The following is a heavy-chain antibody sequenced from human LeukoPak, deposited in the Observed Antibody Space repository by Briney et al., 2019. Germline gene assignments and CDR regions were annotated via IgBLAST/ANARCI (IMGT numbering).Heavy chain of an antibody. D-gene: IGHD4-11*01. CDR2: IYSGGST. CDR1: GFTVSSNY. V-gene: IGHV3-66*01. Sequence: PGGSLRLSCAASGFTVSSNYMSWVRQAPGKGLEWVSIIYSGGSTYYADSVKGRFTISRDNSKNTLYLQMNSLRAEDTAVYYCARDRTGQQLISRKEYYYMDVRGKGTTVTISS. CDR3: ARDRTGQQLISRKEYYYMDV. J-gene: IGHJ6*03.